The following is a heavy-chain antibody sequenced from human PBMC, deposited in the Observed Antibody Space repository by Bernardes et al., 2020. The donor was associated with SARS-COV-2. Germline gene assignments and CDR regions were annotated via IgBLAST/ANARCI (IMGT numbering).Heavy chain of an antibody. CDR2: ISDDGSNK. D-gene: IGHD6-19*01. J-gene: IGHJ6*02. Sequence: GGSLRLSCAASGFTFSSHAMHWVRQAPGKGLEWVTVISDDGSNKYYGDSVKGRFTISRDNSKNTLYLQMNSLRADDTAVYYCARERGTSGWSPSYYHYYGMDLWGQGTTVTVSS. CDR3: ARERGTSGWSPSYYHYYGMDL. V-gene: IGHV3-30*03. CDR1: GFTFSSHA.